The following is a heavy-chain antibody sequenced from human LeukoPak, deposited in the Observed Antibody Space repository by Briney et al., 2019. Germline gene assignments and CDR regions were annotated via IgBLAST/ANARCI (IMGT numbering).Heavy chain of an antibody. Sequence: SETPSLTCTVSGGSISSYYWSWIRQPPGKGLEWIGYIYYSGSTNYNPSLKSRVTISVDTSKNQFSLKLSSVTAADTAVYYCAKCGNSWFDPWGQGTLVTVSS. J-gene: IGHJ5*02. D-gene: IGHD2/OR15-2a*01. V-gene: IGHV4-59*01. CDR3: AKCGNSWFDP. CDR2: IYYSGST. CDR1: GGSISSYY.